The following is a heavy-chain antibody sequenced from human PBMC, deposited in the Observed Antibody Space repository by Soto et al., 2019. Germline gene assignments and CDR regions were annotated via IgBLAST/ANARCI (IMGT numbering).Heavy chain of an antibody. V-gene: IGHV6-1*01. Sequence: SQTLSHTCAIPGDSVSRNSAAWNWIRQSPSRGLEWRGRTYYRSKWYNDYAVSVKSRITINPDTSKNQFSLQPNSVPPEDTALYYFARDPCSWNAGYFDYWGQGTLVTVSS. CDR1: GDSVSRNSAA. CDR2: TYYRSKWYN. J-gene: IGHJ4*02. CDR3: ARDPCSWNAGYFDY. D-gene: IGHD1-1*01.